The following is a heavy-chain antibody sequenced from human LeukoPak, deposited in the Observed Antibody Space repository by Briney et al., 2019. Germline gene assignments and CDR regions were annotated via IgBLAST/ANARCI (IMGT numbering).Heavy chain of an antibody. D-gene: IGHD6-19*01. Sequence: LETLSLTCTVSGGSISSSSYYWGWIRQPPGKGLEWIGSIYYSGSTYYNPSLKSRVTISVDTSKNQFSLKLSSVTAADTAVYYCARAYSSGWYRGNYFDYWGQGTLVTVSS. CDR2: IYYSGST. CDR3: ARAYSSGWYRGNYFDY. J-gene: IGHJ4*02. V-gene: IGHV4-39*01. CDR1: GGSISSSSYY.